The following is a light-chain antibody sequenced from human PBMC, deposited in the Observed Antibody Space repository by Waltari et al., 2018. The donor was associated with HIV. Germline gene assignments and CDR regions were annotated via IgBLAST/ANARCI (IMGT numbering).Light chain of an antibody. CDR2: SNN. J-gene: IGLJ2*01. CDR1: SSNIRSNT. Sequence: QSVLTQPPSTSGTPGQRVTISCSGSSSNIRSNTVNWYQHLPGTAPKLLIYSNNQRPSGVPDRCSGSKSGTSASLAISGLQSEDEADYYCAAWDDSLNGVVFGGGTKLTVL. V-gene: IGLV1-44*01. CDR3: AAWDDSLNGVV.